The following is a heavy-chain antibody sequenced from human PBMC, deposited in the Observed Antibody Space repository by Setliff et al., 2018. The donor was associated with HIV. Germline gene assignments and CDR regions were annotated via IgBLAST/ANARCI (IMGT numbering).Heavy chain of an antibody. J-gene: IGHJ4*02. CDR1: GFTFSSHA. V-gene: IGHV3-23*01. CDR3: ARQMAASYYFDY. CDR2: ISGSGSRT. D-gene: IGHD5-12*01. Sequence: PGGSLRLSCAASGFTFSSHAMSWVRQAPGKGLEWVSTISGSGSRTYYADSVKGRFVISRDNSKNTLYLQMNSLRAEDTAVYYCARQMAASYYFDYWGQGTLVTVSS.